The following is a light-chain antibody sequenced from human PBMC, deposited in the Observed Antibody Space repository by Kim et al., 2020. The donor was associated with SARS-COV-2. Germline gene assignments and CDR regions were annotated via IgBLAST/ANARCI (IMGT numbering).Light chain of an antibody. CDR3: NRRNSNNSVV. CDR2: GKN. J-gene: IGLJ2*01. CDR1: SLRSYY. V-gene: IGLV3-19*01. Sequence: AVGQNVRITGQGGSLRSYYETWYQQKPGKALILVNSGKNSRPAGPPERSAGSSSGNTSSSTIAGPQAGNEADYCCNRRNSNNSVVFGGGTQLTVL.